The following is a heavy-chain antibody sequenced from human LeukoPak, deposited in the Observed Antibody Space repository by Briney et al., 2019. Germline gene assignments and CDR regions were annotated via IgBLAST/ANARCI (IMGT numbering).Heavy chain of an antibody. V-gene: IGHV4-59*08. J-gene: IGHJ4*02. D-gene: IGHD3-22*01. CDR3: ARRYYDSSGYYSVGFDY. CDR2: IYYSGST. Sequence: SETLSLTCTVSGGSISSYYWSWIRQPPGKGLEWIGYIYYSGSTNYNPSLKSRVTISVDTSKNQFSLKLSSVTAADTAVYYCARRYYDSSGYYSVGFDYWGQGTLVTVSS. CDR1: GGSISSYY.